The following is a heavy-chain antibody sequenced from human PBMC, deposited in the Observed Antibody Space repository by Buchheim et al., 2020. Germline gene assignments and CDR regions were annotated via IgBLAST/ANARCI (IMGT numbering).Heavy chain of an antibody. Sequence: EVQLVESGGGLVQPGGSLRLSCAASGFTFSSYSMNWVRQAPGKGLEWVSYISSSSDSIYYADSVAGRFPISRDNAKNSLYLQMNSLRAEDTAVYYCTRGQAAPSDYWGQGAL. J-gene: IGHJ4*02. CDR2: ISSSSDSI. D-gene: IGHD2-15*01. CDR3: TRGQAAPSDY. CDR1: GFTFSSYS. V-gene: IGHV3-48*01.